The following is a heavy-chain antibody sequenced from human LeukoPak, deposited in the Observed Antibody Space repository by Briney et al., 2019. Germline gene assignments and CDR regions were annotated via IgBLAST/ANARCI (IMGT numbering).Heavy chain of an antibody. J-gene: IGHJ4*02. CDR1: GGTFSSYT. Sequence: SVKVSCKASGGTFSSYTISWVRQAPGQGLEWMGRIIPILGIANYAQKFQGRVTITADKSTSTAYMELRSLRSDDTAVYYCARDSSSSWGYFDYWGQGTLVTVSS. CDR3: ARDSSSSWGYFDY. D-gene: IGHD6-6*01. V-gene: IGHV1-69*04. CDR2: IIPILGIA.